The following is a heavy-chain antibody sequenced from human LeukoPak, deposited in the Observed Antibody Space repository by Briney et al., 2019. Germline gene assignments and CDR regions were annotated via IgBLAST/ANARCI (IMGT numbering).Heavy chain of an antibody. J-gene: IGHJ4*02. CDR2: ISWNSGSI. D-gene: IGHD3-10*01. Sequence: PGGSLRLSCAASGFIFDNYAMHWVRQAPGKGLEWVAGISWNSGSIGYGDSVKGRFTISRDNAKTSLYLQMNSLRADDTAFCYCAKGVTAMVRGVIIGYYFDYWGQGTLFTVSS. V-gene: IGHV3-9*01. CDR1: GFIFDNYA. CDR3: AKGVTAMVRGVIIGYYFDY.